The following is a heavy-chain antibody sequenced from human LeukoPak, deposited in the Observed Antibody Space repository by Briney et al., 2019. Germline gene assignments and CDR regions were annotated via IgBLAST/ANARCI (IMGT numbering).Heavy chain of an antibody. CDR3: YSATPDY. D-gene: IGHD2-15*01. Sequence: GGSLRLSCAASGFIISGYWMSWVRRAPGKGLEWVANIKQDGSEKNYVGSVKGRFTISRDNAKNSLYLEMDSLRAEDTAVYYCYSATPDYWGQGTLVTVSS. CDR2: IKQDGSEK. V-gene: IGHV3-7*01. J-gene: IGHJ4*02. CDR1: GFIISGYW.